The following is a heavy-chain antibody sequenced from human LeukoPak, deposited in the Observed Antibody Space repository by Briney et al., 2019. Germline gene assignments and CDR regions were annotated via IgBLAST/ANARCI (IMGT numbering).Heavy chain of an antibody. CDR1: GGSFTFTSHA. V-gene: IGHV1-69*01. Sequence: SVKLSCKASGGSFTFTSHALSWVRQAPGQGLEWMGGLIPIYGSASYAQKFQGRVTITSDESTRTVYMELSSLRPEDSAVYYCAGFFYDNSGDAFDIWGQGTMVTVSS. J-gene: IGHJ3*02. CDR2: LIPIYGSA. D-gene: IGHD3-22*01. CDR3: AGFFYDNSGDAFDI.